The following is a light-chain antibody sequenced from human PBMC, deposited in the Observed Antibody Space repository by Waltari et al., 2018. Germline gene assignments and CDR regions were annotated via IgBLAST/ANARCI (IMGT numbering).Light chain of an antibody. V-gene: IGKV3-20*01. J-gene: IGKJ1*01. Sequence: EIVLTQSPGTLSLSPGDSATLSCRTSQSVTRALAWYQQKPGQAPRLLIYGASNRATGIPDRCSGSGSGTDVSLTISSLEPEDFAVYYCQHYLRLPVTFGQGTKVEVK. CDR1: QSVTRA. CDR3: QHYLRLPVT. CDR2: GAS.